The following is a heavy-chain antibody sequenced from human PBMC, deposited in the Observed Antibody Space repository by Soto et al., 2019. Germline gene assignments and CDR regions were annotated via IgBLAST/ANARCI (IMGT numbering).Heavy chain of an antibody. J-gene: IGHJ4*02. CDR3: TRDPFHDNPDQPFDY. V-gene: IGHV3-49*04. CDR1: GFKFDDYA. Sequence: AGGSLRLSCASSGFKFDDYAMSWVRQAPGRGLEWVGYIRSRSYAGTTAYAASVEGRFIISRDDTRSIAYLQMHGLRIEDTAVYYCTRDPFHDNPDQPFDYWGQGTLVTVSS. CDR2: IRSRSYAGTT. D-gene: IGHD3-22*01.